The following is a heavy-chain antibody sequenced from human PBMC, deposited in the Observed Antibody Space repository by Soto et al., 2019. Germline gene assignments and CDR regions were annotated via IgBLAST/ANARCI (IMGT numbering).Heavy chain of an antibody. D-gene: IGHD4-17*01. CDR3: ARDLGDPRYYYSGRDV. Sequence: GESLKISCKGSGYSFTTYWIGWVRQMPVKGLEWMGSIYPGDSDTRYSPSFQGQVTISADKSISTAYLQWSGLKASDTAMYYCARDLGDPRYYYSGRDVWGQGTTVTVSS. CDR1: GYSFTTYW. CDR2: IYPGDSDT. J-gene: IGHJ6*02. V-gene: IGHV5-51*01.